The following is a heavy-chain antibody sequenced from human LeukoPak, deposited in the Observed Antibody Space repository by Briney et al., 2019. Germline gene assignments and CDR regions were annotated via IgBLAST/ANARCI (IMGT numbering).Heavy chain of an antibody. D-gene: IGHD3-22*01. V-gene: IGHV4-34*01. CDR3: ARDSSGYYYFDY. J-gene: IGHJ4*02. CDR2: INHSGST. CDR1: GGSFSGYY. Sequence: SETLSLTCAVYGGSFSGYYWSWIRQPPGKGLEWIGEINHSGSTNYNPSLKSRVTISVDTSKNQFSLKLSSVTAADAAVYYCARDSSGYYYFDYWGQGTLVTVSS.